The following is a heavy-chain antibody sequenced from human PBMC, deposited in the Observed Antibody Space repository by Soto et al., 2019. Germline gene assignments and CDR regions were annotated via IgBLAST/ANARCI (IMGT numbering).Heavy chain of an antibody. CDR2: INPNSGGT. CDR1: GYTFTGYY. V-gene: IGHV1-2*04. D-gene: IGHD6-13*01. Sequence: ASVKVSCKASGYTFTGYYMHWVRQAPGQGLEWMGWINPNSGGTNYAQKFQGWVTMTRDTSISTAYMELSRLRSDDTAVYYCARGNRIAAAGSCYDYWGQGTLVTVSS. CDR3: ARGNRIAAAGSCYDY. J-gene: IGHJ4*02.